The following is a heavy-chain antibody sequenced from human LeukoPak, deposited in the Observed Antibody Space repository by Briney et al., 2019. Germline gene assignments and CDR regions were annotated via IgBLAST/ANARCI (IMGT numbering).Heavy chain of an antibody. J-gene: IGHJ5*02. V-gene: IGHV4-39*07. CDR3: AEAVTAVDWFDP. CDR2: IYYSGST. Sequence: PSETLSLTCTVSGGSISSSSYYWGWIRQPPGKGLEWIGSIYYSGSTYYNPSLKSRVTISVDTSKNQFSLKLSSVTAADTAVYYCAEAVTAVDWFDPWGQGTLVTVSS. CDR1: GGSISSSSYY. D-gene: IGHD4-23*01.